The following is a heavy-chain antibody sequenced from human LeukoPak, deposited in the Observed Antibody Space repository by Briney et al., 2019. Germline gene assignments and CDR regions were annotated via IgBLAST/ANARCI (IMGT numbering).Heavy chain of an antibody. Sequence: ASVKVSCKASGYTFTGYYMHWVRQAPGQGLEWMGWINPNSGGTNYAQKFQGRVTMTRDTSISTAYMELSRLRSDDTAVYYCARVPLRVGRYFDYWGQGTLVTVSS. J-gene: IGHJ4*02. V-gene: IGHV1-2*02. CDR1: GYTFTGYY. D-gene: IGHD1-26*01. CDR3: ARVPLRVGRYFDY. CDR2: INPNSGGT.